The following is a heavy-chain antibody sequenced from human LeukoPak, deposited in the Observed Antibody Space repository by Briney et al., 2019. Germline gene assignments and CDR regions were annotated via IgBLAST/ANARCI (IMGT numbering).Heavy chain of an antibody. Sequence: GASVKVSCKASGYTFTSYDINWVRQATGQGLEWMGWMNPNSGNTGYAQKFQGRVTMTEDTSTDTAYMELSSLRSEDTAVYYCATDLGGREYYDSSGYGGFDYWGQGTLVTVSS. CDR1: GYTFTSYD. V-gene: IGHV1-8*01. CDR2: MNPNSGNT. D-gene: IGHD3-22*01. J-gene: IGHJ4*02. CDR3: ATDLGGREYYDSSGYGGFDY.